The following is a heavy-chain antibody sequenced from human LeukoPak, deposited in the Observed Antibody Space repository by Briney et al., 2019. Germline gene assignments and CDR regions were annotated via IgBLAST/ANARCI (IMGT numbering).Heavy chain of an antibody. J-gene: IGHJ4*02. V-gene: IGHV1-2*02. CDR3: AMVQGEPKYYFDY. D-gene: IGHD3-10*01. Sequence: ASVKVSCKASGYTFTSYGISWVRQAPGQGLEWMGWINPNSGGTNYAQKSQGRVTMTRDTSISTAYMELSRLRSDDTAVYYCAMVQGEPKYYFDYWGQGTLVTITS. CDR2: INPNSGGT. CDR1: GYTFTSYG.